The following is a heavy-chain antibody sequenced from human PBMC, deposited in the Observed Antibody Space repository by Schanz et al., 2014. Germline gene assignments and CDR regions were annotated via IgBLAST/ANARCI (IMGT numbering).Heavy chain of an antibody. V-gene: IGHV1-69*02. D-gene: IGHD2-21*01. CDR1: GGTFSSYT. Sequence: QVQLVQSGAAVKKPGSSVKVSCKLSGGTFSSYTISWIRQAPGQGLEWMGKIIPVLNIATYAQRFQGRVSITADTSTNTAYMELSSMTSEYSAVHYCARGRGCYDYWGQGTLVTVSS. CDR2: IIPVLNIA. CDR3: ARGRGCYDY. J-gene: IGHJ4*02.